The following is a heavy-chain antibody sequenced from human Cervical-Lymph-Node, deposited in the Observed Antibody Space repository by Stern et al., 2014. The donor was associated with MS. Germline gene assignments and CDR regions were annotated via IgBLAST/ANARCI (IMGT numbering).Heavy chain of an antibody. CDR2: IYYSGTT. CDR1: GGSISRSTYY. V-gene: IGHV4-39*01. D-gene: IGHD5-12*01. J-gene: IGHJ4*02. Sequence: QVQLQESGPGLVKPSETLSLTCSVSGGSISRSTYYWGWIRQPPGKGLEWIGSIYYSGTTYYNPSLKSRVTIDTSTNQFSLSPTSVTAADTAVYYCARHDGWLPHYWSQGTLVTVSS. CDR3: ARHDGWLPHY.